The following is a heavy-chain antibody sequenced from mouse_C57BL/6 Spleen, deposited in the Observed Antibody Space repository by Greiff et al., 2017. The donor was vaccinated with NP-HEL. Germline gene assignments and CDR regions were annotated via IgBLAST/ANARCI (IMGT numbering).Heavy chain of an antibody. V-gene: IGHV1-50*01. CDR1: GYTFTSYW. J-gene: IGHJ3*01. CDR3: ARNEGANAWFAY. Sequence: QVQLQQPGAELVKPGASVKLSCKASGYTFTSYWMQWVKQRPGQGLEWIGEIDPSDSYTNYNQKFKGKATLTVDTSSSTAYMQLSSLTSEDSAVYYCARNEGANAWFAYWGQGTLVTVSA. CDR2: IDPSDSYT.